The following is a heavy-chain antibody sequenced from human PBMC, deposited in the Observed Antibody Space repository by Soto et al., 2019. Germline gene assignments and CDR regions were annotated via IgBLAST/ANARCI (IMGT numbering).Heavy chain of an antibody. CDR2: ISSSSSAI. V-gene: IGHV3-48*03. CDR1: GFTFSSYE. CDR3: AREKAAYASGSGYYFVGGMDI. J-gene: IGHJ6*02. Sequence: GGSLTLSCAASGFTFSSYELSWVRKAPGKGLEWESYISSSSSAIYYADSVQGRLTISTVNATNSQYLQMSTLRAVDTAVYYCAREKAAYASGSGYYFVGGMDIWGQGTTVTVSS. D-gene: IGHD3-22*01.